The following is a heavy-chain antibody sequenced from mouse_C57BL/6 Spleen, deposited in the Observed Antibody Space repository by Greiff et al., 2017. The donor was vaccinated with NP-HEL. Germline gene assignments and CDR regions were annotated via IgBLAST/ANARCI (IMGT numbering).Heavy chain of an antibody. V-gene: IGHV5-4*01. D-gene: IGHD2-3*01. CDR3: ARDDGYFDY. J-gene: IGHJ2*01. CDR2: ISDGGSYT. Sequence: EVQGVESGGGLVKPGGSLKLSCAASGFTFSSYAMSWVRQTREKRLEWVATISDGGSYTYYPDNVKGRFTISRDNAKNNLYLQMSHLKSEDTAMYYCARDDGYFDYWGQGTTLTVSS. CDR1: GFTFSSYA.